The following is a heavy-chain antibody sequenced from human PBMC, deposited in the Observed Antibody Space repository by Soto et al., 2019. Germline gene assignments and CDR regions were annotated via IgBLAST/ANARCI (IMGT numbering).Heavy chain of an antibody. J-gene: IGHJ4*02. CDR2: INPSGGIA. D-gene: IGHD3-22*01. CDR1: GYTFTKYY. Sequence: QVQLVQSGAEVKKPGASVKVSCKASGYTFTKYYMQWVRQAPGQGLEWMGVINPSGGIASYAQKFQGRVSKTRDTSTSTVYMELSSLRSEDTAVYYCARVSDRSGVFDYWGQGTLVTVSS. CDR3: ARVSDRSGVFDY. V-gene: IGHV1-46*01.